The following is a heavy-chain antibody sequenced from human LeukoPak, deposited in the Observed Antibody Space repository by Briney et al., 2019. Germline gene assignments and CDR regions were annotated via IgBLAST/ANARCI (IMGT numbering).Heavy chain of an antibody. Sequence: SETLSLTCTVSGASISSGDFFWSWIRQPPGQGLEWIGNIYYSGSTSSNPSLRSRTTLSVDTSKNEFSLRLRSVTAADTAVYYCARVGLDLRSSSVFDHWGQGTLVTVSS. CDR3: ARVGLDLRSSSVFDH. CDR1: GASISSGDFF. D-gene: IGHD3-3*01. J-gene: IGHJ4*02. V-gene: IGHV4-30-4*08. CDR2: IYYSGST.